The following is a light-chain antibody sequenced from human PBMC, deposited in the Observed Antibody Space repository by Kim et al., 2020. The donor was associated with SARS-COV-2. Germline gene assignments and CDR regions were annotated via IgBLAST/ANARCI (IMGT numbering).Light chain of an antibody. V-gene: IGLV3-19*01. J-gene: IGLJ2*01. CDR3: QSRDSGGKVV. CDR2: GRN. CDR1: SLRSYY. Sequence: SSELTQDPVVSVALGQTVRITCQGDSLRSYYATWYKQKPRQAPVLVIYGRNNRPSGIPDRCSGSASGDTASLTISGTQAEDEADFYCQSRDSGGKVVFGGGTKLTVL.